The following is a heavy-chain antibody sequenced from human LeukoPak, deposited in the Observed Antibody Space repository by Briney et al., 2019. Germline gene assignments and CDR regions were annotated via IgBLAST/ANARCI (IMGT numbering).Heavy chain of an antibody. CDR2: IRPDGSDK. CDR1: GFMFSDYW. J-gene: IGHJ5*02. Sequence: GGSLRLSCAASGFMFSDYWMSWVRQAPGKGLEWVANIRPDGSDKYYVESVRGRFTISRDNAQNSLYLQMNSLRGDDSGVYYCGRRGVPAALDRWGQGTLVTVSS. V-gene: IGHV3-7*01. CDR3: GRRGVPAALDR. D-gene: IGHD3-10*01.